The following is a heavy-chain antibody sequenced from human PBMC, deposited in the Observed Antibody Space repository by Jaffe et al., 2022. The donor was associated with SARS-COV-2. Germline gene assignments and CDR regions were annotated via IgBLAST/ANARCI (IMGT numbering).Heavy chain of an antibody. V-gene: IGHV4-4*07. CDR1: GGSISSYY. D-gene: IGHD5-12*01. Sequence: QVQLQESGPGLVKPSETLSLTCTVSGGSISSYYWSWIRQPAGKGLEWIGRIYRSGSTNYNPSLKSRVTMSVDTSKNQFSLKLSSVTAADTAVYYCASTLATVDYYFYGMDVWGQGTTVTVSS. CDR3: ASTLATVDYYFYGMDV. J-gene: IGHJ6*02. CDR2: IYRSGST.